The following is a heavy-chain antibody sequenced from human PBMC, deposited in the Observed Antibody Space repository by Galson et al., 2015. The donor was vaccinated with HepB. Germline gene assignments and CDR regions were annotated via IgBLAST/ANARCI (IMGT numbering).Heavy chain of an antibody. CDR3: AKDSFDYRSGNNDGFDM. CDR2: FSGSSSNT. D-gene: IGHD3-10*01. Sequence: SLRLSCAASGFSFGSYEMSWVRQAPGKGLEWVSTFSGSSSNTYYADSVKGRFSISRDSSKSILYLQMNSLRAEDTAVYYCAKDSFDYRSGNNDGFDMWGQGTMVTVSS. CDR1: GFSFGSYE. J-gene: IGHJ3*02. V-gene: IGHV3-23*01.